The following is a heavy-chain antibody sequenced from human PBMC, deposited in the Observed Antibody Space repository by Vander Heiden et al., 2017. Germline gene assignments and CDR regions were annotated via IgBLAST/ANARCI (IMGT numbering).Heavy chain of an antibody. Sequence: QVQLVESGGGVVQPGRSLRLSCAASGFTFSSYGMHWVRQAPGKGLEWVEVISYDGSNKYYADSVKGRFTISRDNSKNTLYLQMNSLRAEDTAVYYCAKGGAAAGILGYWGQGTLVTVSS. CDR1: GFTFSSYG. D-gene: IGHD6-13*01. V-gene: IGHV3-30*18. CDR3: AKGGAAAGILGY. J-gene: IGHJ4*02. CDR2: ISYDGSNK.